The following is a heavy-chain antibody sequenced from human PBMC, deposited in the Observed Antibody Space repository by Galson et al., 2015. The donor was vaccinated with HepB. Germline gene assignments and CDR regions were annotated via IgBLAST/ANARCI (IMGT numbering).Heavy chain of an antibody. CDR1: GGSFSGYY. CDR2: INHSGST. D-gene: IGHD3-10*01. CDR3: ARAGREGGGYWFGS. J-gene: IGHJ4*02. Sequence: SETLSLTCAVYGGSFSGYYWSWIRQPPGKGLEWIGEINHSGSTNYNPSLKSRVTISVDTSKNQFSLKLSSVTAADTAVYYCARAGREGGGYWFGSWGQGTLVTVSS. V-gene: IGHV4-34*01.